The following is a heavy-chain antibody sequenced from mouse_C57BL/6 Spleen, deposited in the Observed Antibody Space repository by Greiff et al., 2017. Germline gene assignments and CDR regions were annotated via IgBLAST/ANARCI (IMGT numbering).Heavy chain of an antibody. V-gene: IGHV1-80*01. Sequence: QVHVKQSGAELVKPGASVKISCKASGYAFSSYWMNWVKQRPGKGLEWIGQFYPGDGDTNYNGKFKGKATLTADKSSSTAYMQLSSLTSEDSAVYFCARVGDGYYVFAYWGQGTLVTVSA. CDR3: ARVGDGYYVFAY. CDR2: FYPGDGDT. D-gene: IGHD2-3*01. CDR1: GYAFSSYW. J-gene: IGHJ3*01.